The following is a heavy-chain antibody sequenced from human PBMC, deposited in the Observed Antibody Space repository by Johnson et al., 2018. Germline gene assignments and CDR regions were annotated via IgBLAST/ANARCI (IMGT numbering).Heavy chain of an antibody. V-gene: IGHV3-13*01. CDR2: IGAAGDT. Sequence: VQLGEAGGDLVQPGGSLRLSCAASGLAFSAYDFHWVRQVTGKGLEWVSAIGAAGDTFYQAPVKGRFTLSRENAQHSLSLQMSSLRAGDTAVYYCVRGRSMDVWGKGTTVTVSS. CDR1: GLAFSAYD. CDR3: VRGRSMDV. J-gene: IGHJ6*03.